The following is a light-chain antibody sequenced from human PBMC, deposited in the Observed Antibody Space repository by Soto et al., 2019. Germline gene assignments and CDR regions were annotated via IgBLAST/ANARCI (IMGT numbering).Light chain of an antibody. CDR1: ASNLGGNP. Sequence: QSVLTQPPSVSGTPGQKVSISCSGSASNLGGNPVNWYQHLPGAAPKLLIYTNHQRPSGVPDRFSGSKSGTSASLAISGLRSEDVADFYCAAWDDSLNAVVFGGGTKLTVL. CDR2: TNH. V-gene: IGLV1-44*01. CDR3: AAWDDSLNAVV. J-gene: IGLJ2*01.